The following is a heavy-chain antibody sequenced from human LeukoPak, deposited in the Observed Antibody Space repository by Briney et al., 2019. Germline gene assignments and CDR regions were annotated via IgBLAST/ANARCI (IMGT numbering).Heavy chain of an antibody. CDR3: ARDFANSYDQSDPNYDFWSGYYFATVGWDY. V-gene: IGHV3-48*01. Sequence: GGSLRLSCAASGFTFSSYSMNWVRQAPGKGLEWVSYISSSSSTIYYADSVKGRFTISRDNAKNSLYLQMNSLRAEDTAVYYCARDFANSYDQSDPNYDFWSGYYFATVGWDYWGQGTLVTVSS. J-gene: IGHJ4*02. CDR2: ISSSSSTI. CDR1: GFTFSSYS. D-gene: IGHD3-3*01.